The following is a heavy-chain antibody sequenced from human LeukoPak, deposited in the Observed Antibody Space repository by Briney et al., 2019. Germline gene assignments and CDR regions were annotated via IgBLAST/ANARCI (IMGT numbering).Heavy chain of an antibody. J-gene: IGHJ5*02. CDR3: ARCGYSYGYWFDP. V-gene: IGHV4-59*01. CDR2: IYYSGST. D-gene: IGHD5-18*01. Sequence: SKTLSLTRTVSGGSISSYYWSWIRQPPGKGLEWIGYIYYSGSTNYNPSLKSRVTISVDTSKNQFSLKLSSVTAADTAVYYCARCGYSYGYWFDPWGQGTLVTVSS. CDR1: GGSISSYY.